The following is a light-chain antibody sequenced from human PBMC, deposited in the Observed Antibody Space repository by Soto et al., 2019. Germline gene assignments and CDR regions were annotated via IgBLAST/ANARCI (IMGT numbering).Light chain of an antibody. CDR2: AAN. J-gene: IGLJ1*01. CDR1: SSDVGGYNY. CDR3: SSYTSSSLYV. V-gene: IGLV2-14*01. Sequence: QSALTQPASVSGSPGQSITISCTGTSSDVGGYNYVSWYQHHPGKAPKLMIYAANNRPSGVSNRFSGSKSGNTASLTISGLQAEDEADYYCSSYTSSSLYVFGTGTKLTVL.